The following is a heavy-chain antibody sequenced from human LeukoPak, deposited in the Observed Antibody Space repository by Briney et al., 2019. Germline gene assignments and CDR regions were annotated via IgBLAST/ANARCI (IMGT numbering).Heavy chain of an antibody. D-gene: IGHD2-2*01. V-gene: IGHV4-59*01. J-gene: IGHJ4*02. Sequence: SETLSLTCTVSGASIRSYYWSWIRQPPRRGLEWIGYMYNSGSTYYNPSLKSRVTISGDTSKNQFSLKLTSVTAADTAVYYCARLGGPAAVDYWGQGTLVTV. CDR3: ARLGGPAAVDY. CDR1: GASIRSYY. CDR2: MYNSGST.